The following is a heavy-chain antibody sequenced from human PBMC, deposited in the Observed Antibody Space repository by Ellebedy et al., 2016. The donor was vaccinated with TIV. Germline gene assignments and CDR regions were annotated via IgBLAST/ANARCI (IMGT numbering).Heavy chain of an antibody. J-gene: IGHJ6*02. CDR2: INSDGSST. Sequence: GESLKISCAASGFTFSSYWMHWVRQAPGKGLVWVSRINSDGSSTSYADSVKGRFTISRDNAKNTLYLQMNSLRAEDTAVYYCARGWKDIVVVPAAMPNYYYGMDVWGQGTTVTVSS. CDR1: GFTFSSYW. CDR3: ARGWKDIVVVPAAMPNYYYGMDV. V-gene: IGHV3-74*01. D-gene: IGHD2-2*01.